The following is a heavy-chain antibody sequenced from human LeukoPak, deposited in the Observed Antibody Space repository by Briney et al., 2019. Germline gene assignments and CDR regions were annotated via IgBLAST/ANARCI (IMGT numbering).Heavy chain of an antibody. V-gene: IGHV3-48*01. CDR3: ASHPEKSGSSSAYY. D-gene: IGHD1-26*01. CDR2: ISSSSSTI. J-gene: IGHJ4*02. Sequence: GGSLRLSCAASGFTFSGYSMSWVRQAPGKGLDWVSYISSSSSTIKYADSVKGRFTISRDNAKNSLYLQMSSLRAEDTAVYYCASHPEKSGSSSAYYWGQGTLVTVSS. CDR1: GFTFSGYS.